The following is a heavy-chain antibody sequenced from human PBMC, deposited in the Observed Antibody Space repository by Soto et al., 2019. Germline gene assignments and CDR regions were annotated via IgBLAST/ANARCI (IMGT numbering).Heavy chain of an antibody. D-gene: IGHD3-22*01. CDR3: ARTANYYDSPTMDY. J-gene: IGHJ4*02. V-gene: IGHV4-39*07. CDR2: IYYSGST. Sequence: PLDALFPPLPFSGCPPRPNYFQGGWSPQAPGKGLEWIGSIYYSGSTYYNPSLKSRVTISVDTSKNQFSLKLSSVTAADTAVYYCARTANYYDSPTMDYWGQGTLVTVSS. CDR1: GCPPRPNYFQ.